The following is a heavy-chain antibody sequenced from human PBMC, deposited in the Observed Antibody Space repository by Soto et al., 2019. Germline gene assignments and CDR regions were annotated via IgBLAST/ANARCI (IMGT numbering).Heavy chain of an antibody. CDR3: ASPGCSGWRNFDL. CDR1: GDSISSSNYY. J-gene: IGHJ2*01. V-gene: IGHV4-39*01. Sequence: QLQLQESGPGLVKPSETLSLTCTVSGDSISSSNYYWGWIRQPPGKGLEWIGSIHYSGSTSYNPSLKSRVTISVDRSKNQFSLKLSSVTAADTAMYYCASPGCSGWRNFDLWGRGTLVTVSS. D-gene: IGHD6-19*01. CDR2: IHYSGST.